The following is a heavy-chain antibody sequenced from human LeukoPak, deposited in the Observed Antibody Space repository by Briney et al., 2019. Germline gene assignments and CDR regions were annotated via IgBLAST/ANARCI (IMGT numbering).Heavy chain of an antibody. D-gene: IGHD3-22*01. CDR1: GFTFSSYS. CDR3: ARDSRDSSGYYGNYFDY. Sequence: GGSLRLSCAASGFTFSSYSMNWVRQAPGKGLEWVSYISSSSSTIYYADSVKGRFTISRDNAKNSLYLQMNSLRAEDTAVYYCARDSRDSSGYYGNYFDYWGQGTLVTVSS. J-gene: IGHJ4*02. CDR2: ISSSSSTI. V-gene: IGHV3-48*01.